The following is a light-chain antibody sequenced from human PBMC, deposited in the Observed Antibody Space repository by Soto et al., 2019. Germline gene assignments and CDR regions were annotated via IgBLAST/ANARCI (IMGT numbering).Light chain of an antibody. CDR2: KAS. V-gene: IGKV1-5*03. CDR3: QQYNSYPWT. CDR1: QSISSW. Sequence: DIQMTQSPFTLSASVGDRVTITCRASQSISSWLAWYQQKPGKAPKLLIYKASTLESGVPSNFSDSGSGTEFTLTISSLQPEDFATYYCQQYNSYPWTFGQGTKVGIK. J-gene: IGKJ1*01.